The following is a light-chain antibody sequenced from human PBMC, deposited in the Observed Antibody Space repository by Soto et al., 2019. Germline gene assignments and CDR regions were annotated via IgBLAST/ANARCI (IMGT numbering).Light chain of an antibody. CDR3: QQYNTWPPIT. Sequence: EIVLTQSPATLSFSPGEVATLSCSASQSVGSYLAWYQQKPGQAPRLLIYGASTRATGLPARFSGSGSGTDFTLTISSLQSEDFAVYYCQQYNTWPPITFGQGTRL. J-gene: IGKJ5*01. CDR2: GAS. CDR1: QSVGSY. V-gene: IGKV3-15*01.